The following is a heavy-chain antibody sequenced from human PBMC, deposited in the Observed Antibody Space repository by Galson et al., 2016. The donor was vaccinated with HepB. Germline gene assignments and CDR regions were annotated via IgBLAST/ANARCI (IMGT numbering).Heavy chain of an antibody. V-gene: IGHV4-31*03. D-gene: IGHD3-9*01. CDR1: GGSISRGVYY. Sequence: TLSLTCTVSGGSISRGVYYWNWIRQHPGKGLEWIGYIDNSGSTYYNPSLERRIALSVDTSQNQFSLNLTSVTAADTAVYYCARGTSSPYCDSLTGPSPWFDPWGQGTLVTVSS. CDR3: ARGTSSPYCDSLTGPSPWFDP. J-gene: IGHJ5*02. CDR2: IDNSGST.